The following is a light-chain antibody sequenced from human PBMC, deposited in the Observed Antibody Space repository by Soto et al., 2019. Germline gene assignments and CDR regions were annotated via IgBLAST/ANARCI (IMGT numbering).Light chain of an antibody. V-gene: IGKV1-5*03. CDR1: ENIGVW. Sequence: IQMTQSASTLSASAGDICTIPCRASENIGVWLAWYQQKPGKAPKLLIYKASSLQSGVPSRFSGGGSGTEFTLTISSLQPDDFATYYCQHYNTYSWTFGQGTKVDIK. J-gene: IGKJ1*01. CDR2: KAS. CDR3: QHYNTYSWT.